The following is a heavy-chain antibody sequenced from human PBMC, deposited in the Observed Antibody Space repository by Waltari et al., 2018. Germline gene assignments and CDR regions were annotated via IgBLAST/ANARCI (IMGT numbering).Heavy chain of an antibody. V-gene: IGHV3-7*01. Sequence: EVQLVESGGGLVQPGGSRGLPCAASVCPPSRSWMSWVRQAPGKGPEWVANIMTDGSEEYYVDSVRGRFTISRDNAKNSLYLQMNSLRPEDTAVYYCARDQWFAFDIWGHGTMVTVSS. CDR1: VCPPSRSW. J-gene: IGHJ3*02. CDR3: ARDQWFAFDI. D-gene: IGHD3-22*01. CDR2: IMTDGSEE.